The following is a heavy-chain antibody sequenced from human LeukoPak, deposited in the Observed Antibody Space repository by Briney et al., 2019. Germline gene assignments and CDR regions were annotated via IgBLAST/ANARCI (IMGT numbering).Heavy chain of an antibody. V-gene: IGHV1-8*01. CDR3: ARDYGANSGWFDP. CDR2: MNPYSGYT. Sequence: GASVKPSYKASGYPFTSYDVNWVRQATGQGLGCWGGMNPYSGYTGYAHTFQGRVTMTRDTSISTAYMELSSLRSEDTAVYYCARDYGANSGWFDPWGQGTLVTVSS. J-gene: IGHJ5*02. CDR1: GYPFTSYD. D-gene: IGHD4-23*01.